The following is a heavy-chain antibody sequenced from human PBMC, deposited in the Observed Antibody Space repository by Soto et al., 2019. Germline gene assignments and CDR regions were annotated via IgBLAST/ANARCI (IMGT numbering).Heavy chain of an antibody. Sequence: GGSLRLSCAASGFTFSSYAMSWVRQAPGEGLEWVSAISGSGGSTYYADSVKGRFTISRDNSKNTLYLQMNSLRAEDTAVYYCAKVSTHYYDSSGSRYYYYYGMDVWGQGTTVTVSS. CDR2: ISGSGGST. CDR3: AKVSTHYYDSSGSRYYYYYGMDV. D-gene: IGHD3-22*01. CDR1: GFTFSSYA. J-gene: IGHJ6*02. V-gene: IGHV3-23*01.